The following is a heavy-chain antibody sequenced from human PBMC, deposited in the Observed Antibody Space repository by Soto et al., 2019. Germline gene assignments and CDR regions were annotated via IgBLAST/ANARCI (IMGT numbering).Heavy chain of an antibody. Sequence: QVQLQESGPGLVKPSETLSLTCTVSGGSVSSGSYYWSWIRQPPGKGLEWIGYIYYSGSTNYNPPPKSRVTISVDTSKNQFSLKLSSVTAADTAVYYCARDSTGGMDVWGQGTTVTVSS. V-gene: IGHV4-61*01. CDR1: GGSVSSGSYY. D-gene: IGHD3-10*01. CDR2: IYYSGST. CDR3: ARDSTGGMDV. J-gene: IGHJ6*02.